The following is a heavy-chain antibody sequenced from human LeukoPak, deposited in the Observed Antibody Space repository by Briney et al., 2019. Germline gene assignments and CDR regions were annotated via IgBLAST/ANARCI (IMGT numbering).Heavy chain of an antibody. D-gene: IGHD6-13*01. CDR1: GFTFSSYG. V-gene: IGHV3-30*03. CDR3: ARVLAAGTNYFDY. Sequence: GGSLRLSCAASGFTFSSYGMHWVRQAPGKGLEWVAVISYDGSNKYYADSVKGRFTISRDNAKNSLYLQMNSLRAEDTAVYYCARVLAAGTNYFDYWGQGTLVTVSS. J-gene: IGHJ4*02. CDR2: ISYDGSNK.